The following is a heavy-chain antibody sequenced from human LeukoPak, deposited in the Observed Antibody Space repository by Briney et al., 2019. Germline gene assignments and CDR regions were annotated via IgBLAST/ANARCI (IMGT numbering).Heavy chain of an antibody. CDR2: IYYSGST. V-gene: IGHV4-39*07. J-gene: IGHJ4*02. D-gene: IGHD6-6*01. CDR3: ARVKYSSSSVDY. Sequence: PSETLSLTCTVSGGSISSSSYYWGWIRQPPGKGLEWIGSIYYSGSTYYNPSLKSRVTISVDTSKNQFSLKLSSVTAADTAVYYCARVKYSSSSVDYWGQGTLVTVSS. CDR1: GGSISSSSYY.